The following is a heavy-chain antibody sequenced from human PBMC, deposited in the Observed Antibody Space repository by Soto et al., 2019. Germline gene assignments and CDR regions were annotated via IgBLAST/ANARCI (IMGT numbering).Heavy chain of an antibody. V-gene: IGHV3-48*02. CDR3: ARDRYSGYVGNGFSY. CDR1: GFIFSHDS. D-gene: IGHD5-12*01. CDR2: ISSSSTTV. J-gene: IGHJ1*01. Sequence: GGSLRLSCAASGFIFSHDSMNWVRQAPGKGLEWISYISSSSTTVYYADSVKGRFTISRDTANRSLYLQKTSLRDADTAVYFCARDRYSGYVGNGFSYRGQGTLVTVSS.